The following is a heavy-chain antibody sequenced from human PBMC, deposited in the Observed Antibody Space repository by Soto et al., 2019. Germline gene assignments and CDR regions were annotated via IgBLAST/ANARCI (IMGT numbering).Heavy chain of an antibody. CDR2: ISSNGGST. D-gene: IGHD2-2*01. Sequence: EVQLVESGGGLVQPGGSLRLSCSASGFTFSSYAMHWVRQAPGKGLEYVSAISSNGGSTYYADSVKGRFTISRDNSKNTLYRQMSSLRAEDTAVYYCVKGMEYQLDFPGDWFDPWGQGTLVTVSS. CDR3: VKGMEYQLDFPGDWFDP. J-gene: IGHJ5*02. CDR1: GFTFSSYA. V-gene: IGHV3-64D*08.